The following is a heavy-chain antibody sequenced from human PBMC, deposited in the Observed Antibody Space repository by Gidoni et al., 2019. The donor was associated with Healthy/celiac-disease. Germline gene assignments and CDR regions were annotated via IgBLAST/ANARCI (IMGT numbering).Heavy chain of an antibody. J-gene: IGHJ5*02. CDR1: GYSFTSSW. D-gene: IGHD2-2*01. Sequence: EVQLLPSGAEVKKPGESLKISCMGPGYSFTSSWIGWVRQMPGKGLEWMGIIYPGDSDTRYSPSFQGQVTISGDKSSSTAYLQWSSLKASDTAMYYCARGIVVVPTGRENWFDPWGQGTLVTVSS. V-gene: IGHV5-51*01. CDR3: ARGIVVVPTGRENWFDP. CDR2: IYPGDSDT.